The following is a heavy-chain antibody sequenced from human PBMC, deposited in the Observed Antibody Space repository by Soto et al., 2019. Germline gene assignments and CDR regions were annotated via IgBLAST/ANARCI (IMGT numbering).Heavy chain of an antibody. V-gene: IGHV1-18*04. CDR3: TRDLFVISTSTVTTDAY. D-gene: IGHD4-17*01. CDR2: ISPESGKT. J-gene: IGHJ4*02. Sequence: VQLVQSGAELKKPGASVRVSCKASGYTFTSFGLSWVRQAPGQGPEWMGWISPESGKTVYSYKFQDRVSMTTDASTTTLYLDLGSLRSDDTAVYYCTRDLFVISTSTVTTDAYWGQGTLVTVSS. CDR1: GYTFTSFG.